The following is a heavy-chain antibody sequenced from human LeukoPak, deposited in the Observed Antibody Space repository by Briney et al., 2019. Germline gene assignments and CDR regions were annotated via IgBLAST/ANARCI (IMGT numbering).Heavy chain of an antibody. D-gene: IGHD6-19*01. CDR2: ISSSGSTI. CDR3: ARGPSSGWYYYYYMDV. V-gene: IGHV3-48*03. CDR1: GFTFSNYE. Sequence: GGSLKLSCAASGFTFSNYEINWVRQAPGKGLEWISYISSSGSTIYYADSVKGRFTISRDNANNSLYLQMNSLRAEDTAVYYCARGPSSGWYYYYYMDVWGKGTRSPSP. J-gene: IGHJ6*03.